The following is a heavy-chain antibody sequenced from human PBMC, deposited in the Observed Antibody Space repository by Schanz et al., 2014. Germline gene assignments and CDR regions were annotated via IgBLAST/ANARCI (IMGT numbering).Heavy chain of an antibody. CDR1: GYTFTGYY. J-gene: IGHJ5*02. Sequence: QVLLVQSGAEVKQPGASVKVSCKASGYTFTGYYIHWVRQAPGQGFEWMGWINPLSGATDYVPTFQGRVSMTRDTSISTAYMEVTRLVSSDTAVYYCARRGPNCSNNACYHGWFDPWGQGTLVTVSS. D-gene: IGHD4-4*01. V-gene: IGHV1-2*02. CDR3: ARRGPNCSNNACYHGWFDP. CDR2: INPLSGAT.